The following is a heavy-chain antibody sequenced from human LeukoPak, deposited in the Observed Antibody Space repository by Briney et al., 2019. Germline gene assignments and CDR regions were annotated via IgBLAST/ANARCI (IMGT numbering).Heavy chain of an antibody. J-gene: IGHJ4*02. D-gene: IGHD3-22*01. Sequence: PGGSLRLSCTASGLTFGDYVMSGFRQAPGKGLEGVGFIRSKAYGGTTEYAASVKGRFTISRDDSKSIAYLQMNSLKSEDTAVYYCTMQGITMIVVPDYWGQGTLVTVSS. V-gene: IGHV3-49*03. CDR1: GLTFGDYV. CDR3: TMQGITMIVVPDY. CDR2: IRSKAYGGTT.